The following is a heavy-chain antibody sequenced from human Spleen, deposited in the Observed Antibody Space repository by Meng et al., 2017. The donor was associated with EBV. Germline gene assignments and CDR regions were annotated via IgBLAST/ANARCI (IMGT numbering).Heavy chain of an antibody. Sequence: QGQLQEPGPGLVKPSQTLPLTCAVSGVSISSGAYYWSWIRQPPGKGLEWIGYIYYSGSTYYNPSLKSRVTISIDTSKIQLSLKLSSVTVADTALYYCAGGSGKGRTFQHWGQGTLVTVSS. CDR3: AGGSGKGRTFQH. CDR1: GVSISSGAYY. V-gene: IGHV4-30-4*01. CDR2: IYYSGST. D-gene: IGHD3-3*01. J-gene: IGHJ1*01.